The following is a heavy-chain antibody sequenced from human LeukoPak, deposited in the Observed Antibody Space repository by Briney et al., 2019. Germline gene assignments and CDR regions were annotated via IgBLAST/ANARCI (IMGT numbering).Heavy chain of an antibody. D-gene: IGHD1-26*01. CDR1: GFTFSSYG. J-gene: IGHJ4*02. Sequence: PGRSLRLSCAASGFTFSSYGMHWVRQAPGKGLEWVAVISYDGSNKYYADSVKGRFTISRDNSKNTLYLQMNSLRAEDTAVYYCARVTYGGSYRVFDYWGQGTLVTVSS. CDR2: ISYDGSNK. V-gene: IGHV3-30*03. CDR3: ARVTYGGSYRVFDY.